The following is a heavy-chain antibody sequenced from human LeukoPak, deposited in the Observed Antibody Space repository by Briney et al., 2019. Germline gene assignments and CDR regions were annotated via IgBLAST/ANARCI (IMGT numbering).Heavy chain of an antibody. J-gene: IGHJ2*01. CDR2: IGTSGRYI. Sequence: GGSLRLSCAASGFTFSSYPLNWVRQAPGKGLEWVSSIGTSGRYIYYADSLKGRFTISRDNAKNSLYLQMNSLRAGDTAVFYCARVRKYSGYYSWYFDLWGRGTLVTVSS. D-gene: IGHD5-12*01. CDR3: ARVRKYSGYYSWYFDL. V-gene: IGHV3-21*01. CDR1: GFTFSSYP.